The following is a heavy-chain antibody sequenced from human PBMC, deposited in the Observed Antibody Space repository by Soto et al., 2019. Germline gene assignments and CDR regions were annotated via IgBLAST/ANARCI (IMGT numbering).Heavy chain of an antibody. J-gene: IGHJ4*02. D-gene: IGHD3-10*01. V-gene: IGHV3-53*01. CDR2: LYSGGTT. CDR3: ARGLDDSGSFYFDF. CDR1: GFHFIRKY. Sequence: EVQLVESGGGLIQPGGSLRLSCAASGFHFIRKYMIWVRQAPGKGLEWVSILYSGGTTYYADSVKGRFTISRDTSENTLDLQMNSLRAEDAAVYYCARGLDDSGSFYFDFWGQGTPVTVSS.